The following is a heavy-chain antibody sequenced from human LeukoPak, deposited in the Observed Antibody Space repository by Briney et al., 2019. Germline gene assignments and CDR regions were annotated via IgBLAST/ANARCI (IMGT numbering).Heavy chain of an antibody. CDR1: GFTFSDYY. Sequence: GGSLRLYCAASGFTFSDYYMSWIRQAPGKGLELVSYISTSGTTMYYADSVKGRFTISRDNAKNSLYLQMNSLRAEDTAVYYCAKLHGYNFDYWGQGTLVTVSS. D-gene: IGHD5-24*01. CDR2: ISTSGTTM. J-gene: IGHJ4*02. V-gene: IGHV3-11*04. CDR3: AKLHGYNFDY.